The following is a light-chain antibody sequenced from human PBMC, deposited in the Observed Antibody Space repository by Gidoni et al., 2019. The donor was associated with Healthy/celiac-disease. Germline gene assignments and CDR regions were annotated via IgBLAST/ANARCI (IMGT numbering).Light chain of an antibody. CDR3: QQYDNLPLT. CDR1: HDISNY. Sequence: DIQMTQPTSSLSASVGDRVTITCHASHDISNYLNWYQQKPGKAPKLLIYDASNLETGVPSRFSGSGSGTDFTFTISSLQPEDIATYYCQQYDNLPLTFGGGTKVEIK. V-gene: IGKV1-33*01. CDR2: DAS. J-gene: IGKJ4*01.